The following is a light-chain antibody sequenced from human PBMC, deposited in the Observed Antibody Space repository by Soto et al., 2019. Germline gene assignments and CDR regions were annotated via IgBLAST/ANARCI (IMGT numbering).Light chain of an antibody. Sequence: QSVLTQPPSVSAAPGQKVTISCSGFSSNIGNNYVSWYQQVPGTAPKLLIYENNKRPSGIPYRFSGSKSGTSATLDITGLQTGDEADYYCGTWDSSLSAGVFGGGTQLTVL. J-gene: IGLJ2*01. CDR2: ENN. V-gene: IGLV1-51*01. CDR3: GTWDSSLSAGV. CDR1: SSNIGNNY.